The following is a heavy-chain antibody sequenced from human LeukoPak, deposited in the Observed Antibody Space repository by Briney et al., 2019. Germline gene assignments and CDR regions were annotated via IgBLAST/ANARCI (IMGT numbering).Heavy chain of an antibody. CDR2: IYYSGST. D-gene: IGHD3-22*01. CDR3: ARSLHYIVVLGY. CDR1: GGSPSRSSYY. J-gene: IGHJ4*01. V-gene: IGHV4-39*01. Sequence: SETLSLTCTLSGGSPSRSSYYSGWIRPPPGNGLEWIGCIYYSGSTYYNPSLKSRVSISEDTSKNQFSLKLSAVTAADTAVYYCARSLHYIVVLGYCGHGALVTVSS.